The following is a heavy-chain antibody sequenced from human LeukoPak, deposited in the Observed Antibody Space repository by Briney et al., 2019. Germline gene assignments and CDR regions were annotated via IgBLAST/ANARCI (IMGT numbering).Heavy chain of an antibody. CDR2: IKSKTDGGTT. V-gene: IGHV3-15*07. CDR3: ARDMVNSYGFGH. J-gene: IGHJ5*02. Sequence: PGGSLRLSCAASGFTFSNAWMNRVRQAPGKGLEWVGRIKSKTDGGTTDCAAPVKGRFTISRDDSKNTLYLQMNSLKTEDTAVYYCARDMVNSYGFGHWGQGTLVTVSS. CDR1: GFTFSNAW. D-gene: IGHD5-18*01.